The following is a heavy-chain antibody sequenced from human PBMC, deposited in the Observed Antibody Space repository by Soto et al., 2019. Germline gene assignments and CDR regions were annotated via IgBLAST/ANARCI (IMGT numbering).Heavy chain of an antibody. CDR2: INPKSGGT. Sequence: ASVKVSCKASGYSFADYHIHWVRQAPGQGLEWLGRINPKSGGTSTAQKFQGWVTMTTDTSISTASMELTRLTSDDTAIYYCARGDSTDCSNGVCSFFYNHDMDVWGQGATVTVSS. CDR3: ARGDSTDCSNGVCSFFYNHDMDV. CDR1: GYSFADYH. J-gene: IGHJ6*02. V-gene: IGHV1-2*04. D-gene: IGHD2-8*01.